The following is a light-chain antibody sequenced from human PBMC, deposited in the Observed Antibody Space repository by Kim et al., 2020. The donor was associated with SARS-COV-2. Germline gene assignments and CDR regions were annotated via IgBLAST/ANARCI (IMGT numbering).Light chain of an antibody. CDR2: NKK. J-gene: IGLJ2*01. CDR3: NSWDSSGDHL. V-gene: IGLV3-19*01. CDR1: SLRNYY. Sequence: VAVGQTVRITCQGDSLRNYYINWYQQKPGQAPVLVIYNKKDRPSGIPDRFSGSNSGNTASLTITGTQAEDEADYYCNSWDSSGDHLFGGGTKLTVL.